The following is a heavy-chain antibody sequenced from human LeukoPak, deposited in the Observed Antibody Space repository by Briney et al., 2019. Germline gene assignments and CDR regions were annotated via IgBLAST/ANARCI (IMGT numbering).Heavy chain of an antibody. CDR3: ARGIAVAGQDFDY. CDR2: INSDGSST. Sequence: GGSLRLSCAASGFTFSSYWMHWVRRAPGKGLVWVSRINSDGSSTSYADSVKGRFTISRDNAKNTLYLQMNSLRAEDTAVYYCARGIAVAGQDFDYWGQGTLVTVSS. J-gene: IGHJ4*02. D-gene: IGHD6-19*01. CDR1: GFTFSSYW. V-gene: IGHV3-74*01.